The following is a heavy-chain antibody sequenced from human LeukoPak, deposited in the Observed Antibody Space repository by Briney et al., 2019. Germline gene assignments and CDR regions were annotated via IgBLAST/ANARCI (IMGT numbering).Heavy chain of an antibody. CDR1: GGSISSYY. CDR3: ARDRRRSSSSFYYYGMDV. V-gene: IGHV4-59*01. J-gene: IGHJ6*02. CDR2: IYYSGST. D-gene: IGHD6-6*01. Sequence: PSETLSLTCTVSGGSISSYYWSWIRQPPGKGLEWIGYIYYSGSTNYNPSPKSRVTISVDTSKNQFSLKLSSVTAADTAVYYCARDRRRSSSSFYYYGMDVWGQGTTVTVSS.